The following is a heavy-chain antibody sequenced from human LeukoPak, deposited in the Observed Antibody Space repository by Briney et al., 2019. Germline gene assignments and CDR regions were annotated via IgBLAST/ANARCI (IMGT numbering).Heavy chain of an antibody. CDR2: INHSGST. CDR3: ARGGGYNWFDP. Sequence: SETLSLTCAVYGGSFSGYYWSWIRQPPGKGLEWIGEINHSGSTNYNPSLKSRVTISVDTSKNQFSLKLTSVTAADTAVYYCARGGGYNWFDPRGQGTLVTVSS. J-gene: IGHJ5*02. V-gene: IGHV4-34*01. CDR1: GGSFSGYY.